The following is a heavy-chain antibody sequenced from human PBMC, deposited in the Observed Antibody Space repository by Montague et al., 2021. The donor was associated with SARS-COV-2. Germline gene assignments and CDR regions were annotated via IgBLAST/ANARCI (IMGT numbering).Heavy chain of an antibody. V-gene: IGHV4-61*02. CDR3: ATLGAAPLGAPEKGGFDF. CDR1: GGSISSGSYY. D-gene: IGHD3-16*01. J-gene: IGHJ4*02. Sequence: TLSLTCTVSGGSISSGSYYWSWIRQPAGKGPEWIGRIYTSGSTNYNPSLKSRVTISVDTSKNQFSLKLCSVTAADSAIYYCATLGAAPLGAPEKGGFDFWGPGTLVTVSS. CDR2: IYTSGST.